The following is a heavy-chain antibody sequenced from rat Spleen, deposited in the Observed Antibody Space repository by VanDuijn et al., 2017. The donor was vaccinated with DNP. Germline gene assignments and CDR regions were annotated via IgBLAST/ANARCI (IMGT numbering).Heavy chain of an antibody. CDR1: GFTFSDYY. J-gene: IGHJ2*01. CDR3: ARHVLPLRVWDY. Sequence: EVQLVESGGGLVQPGRSLKLSCAASGFTFSDYYMAWVRQAPTKGLEWVAYISYDGGSTYHGDSVKGRFTISRDNAKSILYLQMNSLRSDDMATYYCARHVLPLRVWDYWGQGVMVTVSS. D-gene: IGHD4-1*01. CDR2: ISYDGGST. V-gene: IGHV5-22*01.